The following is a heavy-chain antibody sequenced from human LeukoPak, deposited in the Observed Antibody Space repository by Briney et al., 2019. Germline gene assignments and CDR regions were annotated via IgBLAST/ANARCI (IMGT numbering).Heavy chain of an antibody. CDR1: GGTFSSYA. D-gene: IGHD3-22*01. Sequence: SVNVSCKASGGTFSSYAVSWVRQAPGQGLEWLGGVIPIFGTTTYAQKFQGRVTISAAESTTTAYMELSSLRSEDTAVYYCATNYYDSSGPDYWGQGTLVTVSS. CDR2: VIPIFGTT. J-gene: IGHJ4*02. CDR3: ATNYYDSSGPDY. V-gene: IGHV1-69*13.